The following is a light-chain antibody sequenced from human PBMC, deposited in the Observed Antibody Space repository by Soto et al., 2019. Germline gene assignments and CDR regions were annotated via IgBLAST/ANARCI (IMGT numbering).Light chain of an antibody. CDR1: SSDVGGYNY. Sequence: ALTQPPSGSGSPGQAVSISCTGTSSDVGGYNYVSWYQQHPGKAPKLMIYEVSKRPSGVPDRFSGSKSGNTASLTVSGLQAEDEADYYCSSYAGSILYVFGTGTKVTVL. CDR3: SSYAGSILYV. J-gene: IGLJ1*01. CDR2: EVS. V-gene: IGLV2-8*01.